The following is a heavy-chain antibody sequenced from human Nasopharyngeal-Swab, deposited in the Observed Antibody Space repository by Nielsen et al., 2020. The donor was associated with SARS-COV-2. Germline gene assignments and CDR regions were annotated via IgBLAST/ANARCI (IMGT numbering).Heavy chain of an antibody. CDR1: GGSISSGSYY. V-gene: IGHV4-61*02. CDR3: AREQYFYGSGRLGWFDP. Sequence: SETLSLTCTVSGGSISSGSYYWSWIRQSAGKGLEWIGRVYSTGSTHYNLSLESRVTISVDTSKNQLSLKMTSVTAADTAMYFCAREQYFYGSGRLGWFDPWGQGTRVTVSS. D-gene: IGHD3-10*01. CDR2: VYSTGST. J-gene: IGHJ5*02.